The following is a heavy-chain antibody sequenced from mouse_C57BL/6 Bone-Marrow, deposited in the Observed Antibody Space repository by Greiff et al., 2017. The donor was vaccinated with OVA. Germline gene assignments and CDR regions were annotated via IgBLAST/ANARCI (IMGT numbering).Heavy chain of an antibody. CDR3: ARGTAYAMDY. CDR2: ISSGSSTI. J-gene: IGHJ4*01. CDR1: GFPFSDYG. V-gene: IGHV5-17*01. Sequence: EVQVVESGGGLVKPGGSLKLSCAASGFPFSDYGMHWVRQAPEKGLEWVAYISSGSSTIYYADTVKGRFTISRDNAKNTLFLQMTSLRSEDTAMYYCARGTAYAMDYWGQGTSVTVSS. D-gene: IGHD1-2*01.